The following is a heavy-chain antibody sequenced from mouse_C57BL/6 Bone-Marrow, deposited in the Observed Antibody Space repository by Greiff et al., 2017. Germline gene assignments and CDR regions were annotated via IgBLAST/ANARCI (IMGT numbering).Heavy chain of an antibody. CDR2: IDPETGGT. Sequence: QVQLKQSGAELVRPGASVTLSCKASGYTFTDYEMHWVKQTPVHGLEWIGAIDPETGGTAYNQKFKGKAILTADKSSSPAYMELRSLTSEDSAVYYCTRRGQLRLRYYFDYWGQGTTLTVSS. CDR1: GYTFTDYE. V-gene: IGHV1-15*01. J-gene: IGHJ2*01. CDR3: TRRGQLRLRYYFDY. D-gene: IGHD3-2*02.